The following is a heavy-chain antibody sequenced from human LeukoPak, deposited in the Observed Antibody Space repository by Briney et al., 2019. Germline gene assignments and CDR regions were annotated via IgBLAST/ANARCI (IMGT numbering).Heavy chain of an antibody. CDR3: AVVVVVAATPLWFDP. CDR2: ISAYNGNT. Sequence: GASVTVSCKASGYTFTSYGISWVRQAPGQGLEWMGWISAYNGNTNYAQKLQGRVTMTTDTSTSTAYMELRSLRSDDTAVYYCAVVVVVAATPLWFDPWGQGTLVTVSS. J-gene: IGHJ5*02. D-gene: IGHD2-15*01. V-gene: IGHV1-18*04. CDR1: GYTFTSYG.